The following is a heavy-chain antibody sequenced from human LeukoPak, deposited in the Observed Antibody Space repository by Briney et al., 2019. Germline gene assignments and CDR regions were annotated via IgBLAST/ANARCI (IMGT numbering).Heavy chain of an antibody. CDR1: GGSFSGYY. V-gene: IGHV4-34*01. J-gene: IGHJ5*02. CDR2: INHSGST. D-gene: IGHD1-1*01. CDR3: ARGPRERWFGP. Sequence: SETLSLTCAVYGGSFSGYYWSWIRQPPGKGLEWIGEINHSGSTNYNPFLKSRVTISVDTSKNQFSLKLSSVTAADTAVYYCARGPRERWFGPWGQGTLVTVSS.